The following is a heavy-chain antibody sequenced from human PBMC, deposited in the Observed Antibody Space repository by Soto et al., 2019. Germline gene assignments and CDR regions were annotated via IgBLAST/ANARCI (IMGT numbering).Heavy chain of an antibody. Sequence: EVQLVESGGGLVQPGGSLRLSCAASGFSVGDNYMKWVRQAPGKGLEWVSLIYSVGSTLYADSVKGRFTISRDNSKNTLFLQMNNLGVDDTAVYYCARDRGYRWGQGTMVTVSA. D-gene: IGHD5-12*01. CDR1: GFSVGDNY. J-gene: IGHJ3*01. CDR3: ARDRGYR. V-gene: IGHV3-66*01. CDR2: IYSVGST.